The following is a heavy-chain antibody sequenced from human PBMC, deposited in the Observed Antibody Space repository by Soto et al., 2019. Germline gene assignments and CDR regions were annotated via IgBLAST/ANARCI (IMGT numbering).Heavy chain of an antibody. CDR3: ARRGPHYHFWSGPNWFDH. CDR2: IIPIFGTA. D-gene: IGHD3-3*01. Sequence: RASVKVSCKASGGTFSSYAISWVRQAPGQGLEWMGGIIPIFGTANYAQKFQGRVTITADESTSTAYMELSSLRSEDTAVYYCARRGPHYHFWSGPNWFDHWGQGTLVTVSS. V-gene: IGHV1-69*13. CDR1: GGTFSSYA. J-gene: IGHJ5*02.